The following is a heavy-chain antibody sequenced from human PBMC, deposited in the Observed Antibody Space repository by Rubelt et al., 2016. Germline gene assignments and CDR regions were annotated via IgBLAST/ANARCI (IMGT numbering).Heavy chain of an antibody. CDR3: AREGGHLYPFDY. CDR2: LNHSGST. V-gene: IGHV4-34*01. J-gene: IGHJ4*02. CDR1: GGSFSGYY. Sequence: QVQLQQWGAGLLKPSETLSLTCAVYGGSFSGYYWSWIRQPPGKGLEWIGELNHSGSTNYNPSLKSRVTISVDTAKNQFSLKLSSVTAAETAVYYCAREGGHLYPFDYWGQGTLVTVYS. D-gene: IGHD2-15*01.